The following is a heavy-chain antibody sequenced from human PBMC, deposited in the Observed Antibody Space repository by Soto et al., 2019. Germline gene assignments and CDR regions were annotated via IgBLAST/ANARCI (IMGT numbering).Heavy chain of an antibody. CDR2: IYYSGST. J-gene: IGHJ4*02. D-gene: IGHD3-16*01. CDR1: GGSISSYY. V-gene: IGHV4-59*08. Sequence: SETLSLTCTVSGGSISSYYWSWIRQPPGKGLEWIGYIYYSGSTNYNPSLKSRVTISVDTSKNQFSLKLSSVTAADTAVYYCARLSNPWGNSVMDYWGQGTLVTVSS. CDR3: ARLSNPWGNSVMDY.